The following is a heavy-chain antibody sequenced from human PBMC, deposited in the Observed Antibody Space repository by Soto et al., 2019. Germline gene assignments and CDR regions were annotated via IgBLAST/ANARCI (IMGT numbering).Heavy chain of an antibody. V-gene: IGHV4-59*01. D-gene: IGHD2-15*01. Sequence: LSLTCTVSGGSLSSYYWSWIRQPPGKGLECIGYIYYSGNTNYNPSLKSRVTISVDTSKNQFSLKLSSVTAADTAVYYCARDLAVVTDYYGMDVWGQGTTVTVSS. CDR3: ARDLAVVTDYYGMDV. CDR1: GGSLSSYY. J-gene: IGHJ6*02. CDR2: IYYSGNT.